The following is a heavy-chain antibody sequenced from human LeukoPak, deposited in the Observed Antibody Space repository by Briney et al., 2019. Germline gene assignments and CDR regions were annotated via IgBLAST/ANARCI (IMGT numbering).Heavy chain of an antibody. CDR3: ARAYSSSWPLRDY. Sequence: ASVKVSCKASGYTFTSYDINWVRQATGQGLEWMGWMNPNSGNTGYAQKFQGRVTMTRNTSISTAYMELSSLRSEDTAVYYCARAYSSSWPLRDYWGQGTLVTVSS. J-gene: IGHJ4*02. V-gene: IGHV1-8*01. CDR2: MNPNSGNT. D-gene: IGHD6-6*01. CDR1: GYTFTSYD.